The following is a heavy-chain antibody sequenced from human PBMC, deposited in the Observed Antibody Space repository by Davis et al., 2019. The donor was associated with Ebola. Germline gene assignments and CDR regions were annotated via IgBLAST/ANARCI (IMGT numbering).Heavy chain of an antibody. D-gene: IGHD2-21*02. J-gene: IGHJ6*04. CDR1: GGSFSGYY. CDR2: INHSGIT. CDR3: ARGRITMLVVVTASYYYAVDV. V-gene: IGHV4-34*01. Sequence: MPSETLSLTCAVYGGSFSGYYWSWIRQPPGKGLEWIGEINHSGITNYNPSLKSRVTISVDTSKNQFSLKLSSVTAADTAVYYCARGRITMLVVVTASYYYAVDVWGKGTTVTVSS.